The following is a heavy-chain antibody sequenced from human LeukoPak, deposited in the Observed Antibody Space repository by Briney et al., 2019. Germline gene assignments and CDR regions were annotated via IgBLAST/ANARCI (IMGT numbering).Heavy chain of an antibody. J-gene: IGHJ4*02. CDR2: IYYSGTT. CDR1: GGSISSRSHY. D-gene: IGHD3-10*01. V-gene: IGHV4-39*07. CDR3: ARYYGSGSYSTPPY. Sequence: SETLSLTCTVSGGSISSRSHYWGWIRQPPGKGLEWIGSIYYSGTTYYNPSLKSRVTISVDTSKNQFSLKLSSVTAADTAVYYCARYYGSGSYSTPPYWGQGTLVTVSS.